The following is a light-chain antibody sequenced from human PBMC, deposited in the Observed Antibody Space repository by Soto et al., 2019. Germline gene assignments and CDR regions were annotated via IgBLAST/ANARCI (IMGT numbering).Light chain of an antibody. CDR1: QSVSVN. J-gene: IGKJ4*01. CDR3: QERNRWPRGT. V-gene: IGKV3-11*01. Sequence: EVVLTQSPATLSLSPGESATLSCRASQSVSVNFAWYQQKPGQAPRPLIYSASDRAPGIPARFSGRGSGTYFTLTISSLEPEDFAVYYCQERNRWPRGTFGGGTK. CDR2: SAS.